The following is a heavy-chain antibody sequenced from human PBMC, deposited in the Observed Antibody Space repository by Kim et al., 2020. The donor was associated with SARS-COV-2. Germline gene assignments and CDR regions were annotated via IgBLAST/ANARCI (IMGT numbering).Heavy chain of an antibody. CDR3: ARGLKTGTTSY. J-gene: IGHJ4*02. Sequence: KNYSTSLKTRLTISKDTSKNQVALTMTNMDPVDTATYYCARGLKTGTTSYWGQGTLVTVSS. V-gene: IGHV2-70*01. CDR2: K. D-gene: IGHD1-1*01.